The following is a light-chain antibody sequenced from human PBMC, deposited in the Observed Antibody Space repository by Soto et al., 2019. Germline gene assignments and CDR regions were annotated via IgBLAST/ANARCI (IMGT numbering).Light chain of an antibody. CDR1: QNINTW. J-gene: IGKJ3*01. V-gene: IGKV1D-12*01. CDR2: AAS. CDR3: QQANNLPFT. Sequence: DIQMTQSPSSVSASVGDRVTITCRASQNINTWLAWYQQKPGKAPELLIYAASTLQRGVPSRFSGSGSGTHFTLTISSLQPEDAATYSCQQANNLPFTFGPGTKVDIK.